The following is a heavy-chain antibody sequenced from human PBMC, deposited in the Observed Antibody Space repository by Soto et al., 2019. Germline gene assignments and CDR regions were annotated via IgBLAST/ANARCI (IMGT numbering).Heavy chain of an antibody. D-gene: IGHD5-18*01. CDR2: INHSGST. CDR1: GDSFSGYY. Sequence: QVQLQQWGAGLLKPSETLSLTCAVYGDSFSGYYWSWIRQSPGKGLEWIGQINHSGSTNYNPSLKRRATISVDTSKNQFALSLSSVTAADTAVYYCARGATRIQLWPFDYWGQGTLVTVSS. J-gene: IGHJ4*02. CDR3: ARGATRIQLWPFDY. V-gene: IGHV4-34*01.